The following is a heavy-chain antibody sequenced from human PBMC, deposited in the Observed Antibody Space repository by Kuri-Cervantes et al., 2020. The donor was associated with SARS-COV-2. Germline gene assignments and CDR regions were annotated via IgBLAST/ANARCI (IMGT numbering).Heavy chain of an antibody. Sequence: GESLKISCKASGHTFTDYWIGWVRQMPGKGLEWMGLIYPGDSETRYSPSFQGQVTISADKSISTAYLQWSSLKASDTAMYYCARQISSSSSGSYYYYYMDVWGMGTMVTVSS. CDR3: ARQISSSSSGSYYYYYMDV. J-gene: IGHJ6*03. CDR2: IYPGDSET. D-gene: IGHD6-6*01. V-gene: IGHV5-51*01. CDR1: GHTFTDYW.